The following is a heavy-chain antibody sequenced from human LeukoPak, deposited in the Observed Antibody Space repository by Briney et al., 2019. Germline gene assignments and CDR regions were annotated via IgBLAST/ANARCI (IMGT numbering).Heavy chain of an antibody. V-gene: IGHV4-38-2*02. CDR3: ASWEIYGSGSYNG. J-gene: IGHJ4*02. CDR2: IYHSGST. D-gene: IGHD3-10*01. CDR1: GYSISSGYY. Sequence: SETLSLTCTVSGYSISSGYYWGWIRQPPGKGLEWIGSIYHSGSTYYNPSLKSRVTISVDTSKNQFSLKLSSVTAADTAVYYCASWEIYGSGSYNGWGQGTLVTVSS.